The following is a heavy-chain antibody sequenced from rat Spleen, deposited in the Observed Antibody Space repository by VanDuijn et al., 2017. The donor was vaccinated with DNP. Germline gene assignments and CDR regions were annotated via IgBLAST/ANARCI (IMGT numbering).Heavy chain of an antibody. J-gene: IGHJ2*01. CDR3: TTTHYYDGWFPFDY. V-gene: IGHV5-7*01. Sequence: EVQLVESGGDLVQPGRSLKLSCAASGFTFSDYYMAWVRQAPTKGLEWVATLSYDGRDTYYRDSVKGRFTISRDNAKSTLYLQMDSLRAEDTAIYYCTTTHYYDGWFPFDYWGQGVMVTVSS. D-gene: IGHD1-12*02. CDR2: LSYDGRDT. CDR1: GFTFSDYY.